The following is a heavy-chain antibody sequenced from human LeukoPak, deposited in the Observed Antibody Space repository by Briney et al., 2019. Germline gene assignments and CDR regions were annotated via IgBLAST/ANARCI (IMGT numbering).Heavy chain of an antibody. CDR2: IYNTGST. Sequence: PSETLSLTCTISGGSISSYYWSWIRQPAGKGLEWIGRIYNTGSTSYNPSLKSRVTMSVDTSKNQFSLKLSSVTAADTAVYYCARDPGLLSRYFDLGAHGPLVIVPS. CDR1: GGSISSYY. CDR3: ARDPGLLSRYFDL. V-gene: IGHV4-4*07. D-gene: IGHD1-26*01. J-gene: IGHJ2*01.